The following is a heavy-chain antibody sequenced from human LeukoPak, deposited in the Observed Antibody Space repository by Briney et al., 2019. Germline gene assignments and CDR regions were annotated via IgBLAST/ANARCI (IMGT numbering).Heavy chain of an antibody. CDR2: ISAYNGNT. D-gene: IGHD3-10*01. V-gene: IGHV1-18*01. CDR1: GYTFTSYG. CDR3: ARDMANHYYYYGMDV. Sequence: ASVKVSCKASGYTFTSYGISWVRQAPGQGLEWMGWISAYNGNTNYAQELQGRVTMTTDTSTSTAYMELRSLRSDDTAVYYCARDMANHYYYYGMDVWGQGTTVTVSS. J-gene: IGHJ6*02.